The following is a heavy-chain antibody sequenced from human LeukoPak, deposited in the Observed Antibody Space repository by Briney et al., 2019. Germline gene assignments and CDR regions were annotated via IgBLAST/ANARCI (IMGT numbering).Heavy chain of an antibody. CDR3: ARLLRPHGPLNWFDP. CDR2: IYPGVSDT. CDR1: GYSFTSYW. V-gene: IGHV5-51*01. J-gene: IGHJ5*02. Sequence: GESLKISCKGSGYSFTSYWFGWVRQMHGKGLEWIGIIYPGVSDTRYSPSFQGQVTISADKSISTAYLQWSSLKAPDTAMYYCARLLRPHGPLNWFDPWGQGTLVTVSS. D-gene: IGHD3-10*01.